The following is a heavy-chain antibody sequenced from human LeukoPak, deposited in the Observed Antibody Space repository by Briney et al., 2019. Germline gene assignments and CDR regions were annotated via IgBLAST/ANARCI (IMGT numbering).Heavy chain of an antibody. Sequence: PSQTLSLTCTVSGGSISSGDYYWSWIRQPPGKGLEWIGYIYYSGSTYYNPSLKSRVTISVDTSKNQFSLKLSSVTAADTAVYYRAREARGQLLYWFDPWGQGTLVTVSS. CDR2: IYYSGST. J-gene: IGHJ5*02. CDR3: AREARGQLLYWFDP. V-gene: IGHV4-30-4*08. D-gene: IGHD2-2*01. CDR1: GGSISSGDYY.